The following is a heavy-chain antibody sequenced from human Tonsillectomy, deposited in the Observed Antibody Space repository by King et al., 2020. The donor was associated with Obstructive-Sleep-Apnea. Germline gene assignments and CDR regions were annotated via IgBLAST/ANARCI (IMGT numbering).Heavy chain of an antibody. V-gene: IGHV4-31*03. CDR3: ARANMVRGVMGAFDI. CDR2: IYYSGST. J-gene: IGHJ3*02. D-gene: IGHD3-10*01. Sequence: PLQESGPGLVKPSQTLSLTCTVSGGSISSGGYYWSWIRQHPGKGLEWIGYIYYSGSTYYNPSLKSRVTISVDTSKNQFSLKLSSVTAADTAVYYCARANMVRGVMGAFDIWGQGTMVTVSS. CDR1: GGSISSGGYY.